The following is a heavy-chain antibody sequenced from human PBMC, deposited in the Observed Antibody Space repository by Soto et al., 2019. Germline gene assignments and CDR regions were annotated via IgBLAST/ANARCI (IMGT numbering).Heavy chain of an antibody. J-gene: IGHJ4*02. Sequence: EVQLVESGGGVVQPGGSLRLSSAASGFTFSSYWMHWVRQAPGKGLVWVSRINSDGSRTSYADSVKGRFTISRDNAKNTLYLQMNRLRAEDTAVYYCAVAVAGPTAIGYWGQGTLVTVSS. D-gene: IGHD6-19*01. CDR1: GFTFSSYW. CDR3: AVAVAGPTAIGY. CDR2: INSDGSRT. V-gene: IGHV3-74*01.